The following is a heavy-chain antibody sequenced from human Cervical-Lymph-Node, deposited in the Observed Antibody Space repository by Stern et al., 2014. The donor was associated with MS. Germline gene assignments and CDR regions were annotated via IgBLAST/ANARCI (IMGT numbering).Heavy chain of an antibody. CDR1: GFPLSIYS. D-gene: IGHD1-1*01. J-gene: IGHJ5*01. Sequence: VPLVESGGGLVQPGGSLRLSCAASGFPLSIYSMNWVRQAPGKGLEWVSYISTISTIYYADSVKGRFTISRDNAKNSLYLQMNSLRAEDTAVYFCARDDWVERLDSWGQGTLVTVSS. CDR3: ARDDWVERLDS. CDR2: ISTISTI. V-gene: IGHV3-48*01.